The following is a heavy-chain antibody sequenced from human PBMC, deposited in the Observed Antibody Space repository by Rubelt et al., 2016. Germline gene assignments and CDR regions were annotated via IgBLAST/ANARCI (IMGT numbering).Heavy chain of an antibody. J-gene: IGHJ6*03. CDR3: ARVQGYDFWSGYEYMDV. D-gene: IGHD3-3*01. CDR1: GGSFSGYY. CDR2: ISSSSSYI. V-gene: IGHV3-21*01. Sequence: AGLLKPSETLSLTCAVYGGSFSGYYWSWIRQPPGKGLEWVSSISSSSSYIYYADSVKGRFTISRDNAKNSLYLQMNSLRAEDTAVYYCARVQGYDFWSGYEYMDVWGKGTTVTVSS.